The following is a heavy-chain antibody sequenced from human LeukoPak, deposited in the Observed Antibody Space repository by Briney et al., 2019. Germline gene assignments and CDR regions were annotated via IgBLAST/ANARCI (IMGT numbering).Heavy chain of an antibody. CDR3: ARGEYSGYGPFDY. CDR2: IYYSGST. D-gene: IGHD5-12*01. J-gene: IGHJ4*02. CDR1: GGSISSYY. Sequence: PSETLSLTCTVSGGSISSYYWSWIRQPPGKGLEWIGYIYYSGSTNYNPSLKSRVIISVDTSKNQFSLKLSSVTAADTAVYYCARGEYSGYGPFDYWGQGTLVTVSS. V-gene: IGHV4-59*01.